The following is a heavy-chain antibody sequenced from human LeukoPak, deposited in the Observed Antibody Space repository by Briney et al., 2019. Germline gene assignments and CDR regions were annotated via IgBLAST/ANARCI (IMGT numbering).Heavy chain of an antibody. CDR2: IFYSGSP. V-gene: IGHV4-59*12. CDR1: GXSISSYY. D-gene: IGHD6-13*01. J-gene: IGHJ4*02. CDR3: ARVGHIVAAGTYDY. Sequence: PSETLSLTCTVSGXSISSYYWSWIRQPPGKGLEWIGNIFYSGSPNYNPSLKSRVTTSFDTSKNQFSLKLSFVTAADTAVYYCARVGHIVAAGTYDYWGQGTLVTVSS.